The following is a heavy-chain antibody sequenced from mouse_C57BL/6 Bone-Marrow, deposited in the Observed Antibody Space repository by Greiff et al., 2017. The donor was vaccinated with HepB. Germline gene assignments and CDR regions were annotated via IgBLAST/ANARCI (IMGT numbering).Heavy chain of an antibody. CDR1: GYTFTSYW. CDR2: IHPSDSDT. J-gene: IGHJ4*01. CDR3: AISPIYYGNSMDY. D-gene: IGHD2-1*01. Sequence: VQLQQPGAELVKPGASVKVSCKASGYTFTSYWMHWVQQRPGQGLEWIGRIHPSDSDTNYNQKFKGKATLTVDKSSSTAYMQLSSLTSADSAVYYCAISPIYYGNSMDYWGQGTSVTVSS. V-gene: IGHV1-74*01.